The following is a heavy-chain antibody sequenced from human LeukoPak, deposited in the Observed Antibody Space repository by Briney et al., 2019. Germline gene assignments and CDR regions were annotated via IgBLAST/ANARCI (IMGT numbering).Heavy chain of an antibody. D-gene: IGHD3-10*01. V-gene: IGHV1-18*01. CDR2: INTNNGHT. CDR3: VRGSRISAELL. CDR1: VFTFSNSD. Sequence: ASVKVSCTAYVFTFSNSDINWVRQAPGQGLEWMGWINTNNGHTNFQPKFQGRVTLTSDTSTTTVYMEMRSLTPDDTGMYYCVRGSRISAELLWGQGTLVTVSS. J-gene: IGHJ4*02.